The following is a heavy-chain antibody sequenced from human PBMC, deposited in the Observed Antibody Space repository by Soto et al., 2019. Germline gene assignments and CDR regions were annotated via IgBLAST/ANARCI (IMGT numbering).Heavy chain of an antibody. CDR1: GCSISSGNYS. Sequence: SETLSLTCTVSGCSISSGNYSWTWIRQPPGKGLEWIGFISYSGSAYYNPSLKSRVTISVDTSKNHFSLNLSFVTAADTAVYYCATMGTPATGLFYFDYGVQVTVVTVSS. V-gene: IGHV4-30-4*01. D-gene: IGHD2-15*01. CDR3: ATMGTPATGLFYFDY. CDR2: ISYSGSA. J-gene: IGHJ4*02.